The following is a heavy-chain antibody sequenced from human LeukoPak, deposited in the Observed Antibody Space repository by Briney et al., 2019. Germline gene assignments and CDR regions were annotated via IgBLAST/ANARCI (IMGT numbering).Heavy chain of an antibody. Sequence: SETLSLTCTVSGGPISSGSYYWRWIRQPAGKGLEWIGRIYTSGSTNYNPSLKSRVIISVDTSKNQFSLKLSSVTAADTAVYYRARVLSGSYFQHWGQGTLVTVSS. CDR3: ARVLSGSYFQH. CDR1: GGPISSGSYY. V-gene: IGHV4-61*02. J-gene: IGHJ1*01. CDR2: IYTSGST. D-gene: IGHD1-26*01.